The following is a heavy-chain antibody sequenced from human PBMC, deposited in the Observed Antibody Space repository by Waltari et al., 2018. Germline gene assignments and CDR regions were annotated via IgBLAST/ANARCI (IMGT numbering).Heavy chain of an antibody. V-gene: IGHV3-72*01. CDR2: TRNKANSYTT. J-gene: IGHJ3*02. Sequence: EVQLVESGGGLVQPGGSLRLSCAASGFTFSDHYMDWVRQAPGKGLEWVGRTRNKANSYTTEYAASVKGRFTISRDDSKNTVYLQMNSLRAEDTAVYYCAKDRVGVFDIWGQGTMVTVSS. CDR3: AKDRVGVFDI. CDR1: GFTFSDHY. D-gene: IGHD3-3*01.